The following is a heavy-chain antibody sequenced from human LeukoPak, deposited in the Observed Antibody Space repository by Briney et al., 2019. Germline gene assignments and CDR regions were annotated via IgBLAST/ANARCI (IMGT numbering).Heavy chain of an antibody. Sequence: GGSLRLSXAASGFTFSNYGMSWVRQAPGKGLEWVSAISGSGSSSYYADSVKGRFTISRDNSKNTLYLQINSLRAEDAAIYYCAKDQRTISTFDYWGQGTLVTVSS. CDR1: GFTFSNYG. D-gene: IGHD3-3*01. J-gene: IGHJ4*02. CDR2: ISGSGSSS. V-gene: IGHV3-23*01. CDR3: AKDQRTISTFDY.